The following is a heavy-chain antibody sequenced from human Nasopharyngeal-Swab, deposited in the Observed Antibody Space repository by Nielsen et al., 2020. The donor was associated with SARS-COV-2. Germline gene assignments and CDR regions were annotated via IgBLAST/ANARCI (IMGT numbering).Heavy chain of an antibody. D-gene: IGHD3-10*01. CDR2: VYYSGST. CDR3: ARHVNYYGSGSYLGWFDP. J-gene: IGHJ5*02. Sequence: PGKGLEWIGSVYYSGSTYYNPSLKSRATISVDTSKNQFSLKLSSVTAADTAVYYCARHVNYYGSGSYLGWFDPWGRGTLVTVSS. V-gene: IGHV4-39*01.